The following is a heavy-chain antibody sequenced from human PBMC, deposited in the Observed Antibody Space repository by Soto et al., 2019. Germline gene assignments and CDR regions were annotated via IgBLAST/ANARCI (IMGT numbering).Heavy chain of an antibody. CDR3: VRRVSGNYDY. CDR1: GFTFSSYD. V-gene: IGHV3-64*01. CDR2: ISSNWGTT. D-gene: IGHD1-7*01. J-gene: IGHJ4*02. Sequence: EVQLAESGGGMVQPGGSLRLSCVASGFTFSSYDRHWVRQAPGKGLEYVSSISSNWGTTYYGNSVKGRFNISRDNSKNTLYLQMGSLRAEDMAVYYCVRRVSGNYDYWGQGTLVTVSS.